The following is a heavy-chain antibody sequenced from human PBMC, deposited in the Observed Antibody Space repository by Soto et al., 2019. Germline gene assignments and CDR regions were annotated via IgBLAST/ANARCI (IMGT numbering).Heavy chain of an antibody. Sequence: GGSLRLPCAASGFTFSSYAMHWVRQAPGKGLEWVAVISYDGSNKYYADSVKGRFTISRDNSKNTLYLQMNSLRAEDTAVYYCAREWLAAAGTGDYYYGMDVWGQGTTVTVSS. V-gene: IGHV3-30-3*01. CDR3: AREWLAAAGTGDYYYGMDV. J-gene: IGHJ6*02. CDR2: ISYDGSNK. D-gene: IGHD6-13*01. CDR1: GFTFSSYA.